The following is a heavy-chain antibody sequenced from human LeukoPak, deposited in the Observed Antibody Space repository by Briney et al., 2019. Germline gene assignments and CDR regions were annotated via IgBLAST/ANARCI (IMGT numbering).Heavy chain of an antibody. J-gene: IGHJ4*02. CDR1: GFTFSSYS. D-gene: IGHD3-10*01. V-gene: IGHV3-48*02. CDR2: ISSSSSTI. Sequence: PGGSLRLPCAASGFTFSSYSMNWVRQAPGKGLEWVSYISSSSSTIYYADSVKGRFTISRDNAKNSLYLQMNSLRDEDTAVYYCARDRERLLWFGESYYFDYWGQGTLVTVSS. CDR3: ARDRERLLWFGESYYFDY.